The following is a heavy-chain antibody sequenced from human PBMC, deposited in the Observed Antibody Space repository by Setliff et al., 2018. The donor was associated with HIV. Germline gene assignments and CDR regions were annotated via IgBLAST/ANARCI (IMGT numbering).Heavy chain of an antibody. J-gene: IGHJ2*01. D-gene: IGHD3-22*01. CDR2: IAPIFSTA. CDR3: ARAPGISGFFYWYFDL. CDR1: GGTFSTYA. Sequence: SVKVSCKASGGTFSTYAISWLRQAPGQGLEWMGGIAPIFSTANYAQKFQGRVTITTDESTSTAYMDLSSLRSEDTAVYYCARAPGISGFFYWYFDLWGRGTLVTVSS. V-gene: IGHV1-69*05.